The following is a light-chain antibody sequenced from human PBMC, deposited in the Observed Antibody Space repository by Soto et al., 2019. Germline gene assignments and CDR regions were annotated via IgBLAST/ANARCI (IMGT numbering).Light chain of an antibody. CDR3: QQYNNWPRT. J-gene: IGKJ1*01. CDR1: QSVRSN. CDR2: GAS. Sequence: EIVLTQSPGTLSLSPGERATLSCRASQSVRSNYLAWYQQKPGQAPRLLIYGASTRATGIPARFSGSGSGSEFTLTISSLQSEDFAVYYCQQYNNWPRTFGQGTKVDI. V-gene: IGKV3-15*01.